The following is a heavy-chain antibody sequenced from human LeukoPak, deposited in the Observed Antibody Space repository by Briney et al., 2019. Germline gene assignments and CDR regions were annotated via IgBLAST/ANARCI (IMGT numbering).Heavy chain of an antibody. CDR3: ARGSSSWYSWFDP. J-gene: IGHJ5*02. V-gene: IGHV4-30-2*01. CDR1: GGSISSGGYY. Sequence: PSETLSLTCTVSGGSISSGGYYWSWIRQPPGKGLEWIGYIYHSGSTYYNPSLKSRVTISVDRSKNQFSLKLSSVTAADTAVYYCARGSSSWYSWFDPWGQGTLVTVSS. CDR2: IYHSGST. D-gene: IGHD6-13*01.